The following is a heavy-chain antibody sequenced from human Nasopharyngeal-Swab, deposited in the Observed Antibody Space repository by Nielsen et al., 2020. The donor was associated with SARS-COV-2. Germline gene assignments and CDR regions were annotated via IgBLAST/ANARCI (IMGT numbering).Heavy chain of an antibody. CDR3: GRAMDV. CDR2: INENASKR. V-gene: IGHV3-7*05. Sequence: GESLKISCVGSGIDFSGFWMSWVRQAPGKGLEWVANINENASKRNYVDSVRGRFTISRDDAKNVGYLEMSSLRADDAAVYYCGRAMDVWGQGTTVTVSS. J-gene: IGHJ6*02. CDR1: GIDFSGFW.